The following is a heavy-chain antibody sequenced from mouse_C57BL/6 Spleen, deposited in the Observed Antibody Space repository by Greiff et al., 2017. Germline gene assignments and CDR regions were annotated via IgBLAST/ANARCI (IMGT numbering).Heavy chain of an antibody. CDR1: GFNIKDYY. D-gene: IGHD2-2*01. CDR2: IDPEGGET. V-gene: IGHV14-2*01. J-gene: IGHJ3*01. CDR3: ARDGYDVSWFAY. Sequence: VQLQQSGAELVKPGASVKLSCTASGFNIKDYYMNWVKQRTEQGLEWIGRIDPEGGETKYAPKFQGKATITADPSSNTAYLQLSSLTSEDTAVYYWARDGYDVSWFAYWGQGTLVTVSA.